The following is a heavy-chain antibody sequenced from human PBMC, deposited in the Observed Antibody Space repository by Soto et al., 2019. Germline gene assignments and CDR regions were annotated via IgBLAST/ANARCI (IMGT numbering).Heavy chain of an antibody. D-gene: IGHD3-10*01. CDR1: GGTFSSYA. CDR3: ARARTMVRGVIIPHYYYYGMDV. Sequence: QVQLVQSGAEVKKPGSSVKVSCKASGGTFSSYAISWVRQAHGQGLEWMGGIIPIFGTANYAQKFQGRVTITADESTSTAYMERSSLRSEDTAVYYCARARTMVRGVIIPHYYYYGMDVWGQGTTVTVSS. J-gene: IGHJ6*02. CDR2: IIPIFGTA. V-gene: IGHV1-69*01.